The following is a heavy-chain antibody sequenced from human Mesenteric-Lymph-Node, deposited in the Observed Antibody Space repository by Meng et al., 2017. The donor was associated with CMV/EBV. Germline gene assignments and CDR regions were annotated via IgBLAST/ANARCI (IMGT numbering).Heavy chain of an antibody. D-gene: IGHD3-10*01. J-gene: IGHJ4*02. V-gene: IGHV1-2*02. CDR3: ARFGFEGALYFDY. CDR2: IDPNSGGT. CDR1: GYTFTSYA. Sequence: ASVKVSCKASGYTFTSYAMHWVRQAPGQGLEWMGWIDPNSGGTNYAQKFQGRVTMTRDTSISTGYMDLIRLISDDTAVYYCARFGFEGALYFDYWGQGTLVTVSS.